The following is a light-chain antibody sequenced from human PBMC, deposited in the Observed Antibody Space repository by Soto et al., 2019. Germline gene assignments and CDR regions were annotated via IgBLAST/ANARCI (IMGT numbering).Light chain of an antibody. CDR1: SSDVGGYNY. V-gene: IGLV2-11*01. CDR2: DVS. Sequence: QSALTQPASVSGSPGQSITISCTGTSSDVGGYNYVSWYQQHPGKAPKLIIYDVSTRPSGVPDRFSGSKSGNTASLTISGLQAEDEADYYCCSHAGSSVVFGTGTKLTVL. J-gene: IGLJ1*01. CDR3: CSHAGSSVV.